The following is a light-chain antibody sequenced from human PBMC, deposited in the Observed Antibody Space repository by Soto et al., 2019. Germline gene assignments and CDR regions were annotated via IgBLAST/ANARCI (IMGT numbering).Light chain of an antibody. CDR3: IQGRRWTYT. V-gene: IGKV2-30*01. J-gene: IGKJ2*01. Sequence: VVMTQSPLSLPVTLGQPASISCRSSQSVVTGDGNTYLNWFQQRPGQSPRRLIYWVSNPDSGVPDRFSGRGAGSDFTLKISRVEVEDVGVYYCIQGRRWTYTFGQGTKLELK. CDR2: WVS. CDR1: QSVVTGDGNTY.